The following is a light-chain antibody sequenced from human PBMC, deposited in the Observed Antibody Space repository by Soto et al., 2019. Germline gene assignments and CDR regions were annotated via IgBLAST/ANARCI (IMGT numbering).Light chain of an antibody. CDR3: SSYTSSSTLP. CDR2: EVS. Sequence: QSVLTQPASVSGSPGQLITISCTGTSSDVGGYNYVSWYQQHPGKAPKLMIYEVSNRPSGVSNRFSGSKSGNTASLTISGLQAEDEADYYCSSYTSSSTLPFGTGTKLTVL. CDR1: SSDVGGYNY. J-gene: IGLJ1*01. V-gene: IGLV2-14*01.